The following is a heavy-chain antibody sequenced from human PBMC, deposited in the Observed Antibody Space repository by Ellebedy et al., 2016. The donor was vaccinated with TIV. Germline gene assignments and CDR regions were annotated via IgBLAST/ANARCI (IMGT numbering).Heavy chain of an antibody. Sequence: GESLKISXVASGFSFSRHWMSWVRQAPGKGLEWMTNIKSDASEKYYIDSLKGRFIISRDNARNSLYLQMNSLRVEDTAVYYCAALDTALALVGSGGYWGQGTLVTVSS. D-gene: IGHD5-18*01. V-gene: IGHV3-7*02. CDR3: AALDTALALVGSGGY. J-gene: IGHJ4*02. CDR2: IKSDASEK. CDR1: GFSFSRHW.